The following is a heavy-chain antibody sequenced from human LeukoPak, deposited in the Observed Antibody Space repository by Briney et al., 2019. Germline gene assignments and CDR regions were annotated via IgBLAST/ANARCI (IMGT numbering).Heavy chain of an antibody. Sequence: GASVKVSCKASGYTFIRYGFSWVRQAPGQGLEWMGGINPNRGGTDYAQKFQGRVTLTRDTSITTAYMELNRLSPDDTAVYYCVRGTHTWYYFDYWGQGTLVTVSS. V-gene: IGHV1-2*02. J-gene: IGHJ4*02. CDR3: VRGTHTWYYFDY. CDR2: INPNRGGT. CDR1: GYTFIRYG. D-gene: IGHD2-8*02.